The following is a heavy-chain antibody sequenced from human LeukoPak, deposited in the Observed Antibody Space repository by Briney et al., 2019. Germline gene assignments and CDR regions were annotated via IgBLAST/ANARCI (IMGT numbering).Heavy chain of an antibody. J-gene: IGHJ4*02. Sequence: GGSLRLSCAASGFTFSSYAMSWVRQAPGKGLEWVSAISGSGGSTYYADSVKGRFTISRDNSKNTLYLQMNSLRAEDTAVYYCAELKSEGSRYQLLFRLYFDYWGQGTLVTVSS. CDR1: GFTFSSYA. D-gene: IGHD2-2*01. CDR3: AELKSEGSRYQLLFRLYFDY. V-gene: IGHV3-23*01. CDR2: ISGSGGST.